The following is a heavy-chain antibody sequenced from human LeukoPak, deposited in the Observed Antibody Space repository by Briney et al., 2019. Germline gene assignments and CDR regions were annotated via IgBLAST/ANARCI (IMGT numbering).Heavy chain of an antibody. CDR1: GYTFSDSY. CDR3: AKWTDKWLSFDY. Sequence: GASVKVSCKASGYTFSDSYIHWVRQAPGQGLEWMGRISPNSGGTNYAQKFQGRVTMTRDSSITTAYMELTRLRSDDTAVYYCAKWTDKWLSFDYWGQGTLVTVSS. D-gene: IGHD3-22*01. J-gene: IGHJ4*02. V-gene: IGHV1-2*06. CDR2: ISPNSGGT.